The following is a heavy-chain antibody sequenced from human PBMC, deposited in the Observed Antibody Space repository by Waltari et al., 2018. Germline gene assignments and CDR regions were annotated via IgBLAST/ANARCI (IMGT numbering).Heavy chain of an antibody. V-gene: IGHV4-38-2*01. CDR2: IYHSGST. D-gene: IGHD1-26*01. CDR1: GYSIRSGYS. CDR3: ARHQVGGRDFEY. Sequence: QVQLHESGPGLVKSSETLSLTCAVSGYSIRSGYSWGWNRQPHGKGLDWIGTIYHSGSTYYNPSLKSRITISLDTSKNQFSLKLNSVTAADTAVYYCARHQVGGRDFEYWGQGTLVTVSS. J-gene: IGHJ4*02.